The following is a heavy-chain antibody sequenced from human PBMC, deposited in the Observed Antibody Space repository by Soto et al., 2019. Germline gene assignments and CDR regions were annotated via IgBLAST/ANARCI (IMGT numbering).Heavy chain of an antibody. J-gene: IGHJ5*02. V-gene: IGHV1-3*01. CDR2: VNAANGDT. D-gene: IGHD6-13*01. CDR1: GYTFTSYG. Sequence: ASVKVSCKASGYTFTSYGIHWVRQAPGQRLEWMGWVNAANGDTKYSPRFQGRVTITRDTSASTAYMELSSLRSEDTAVYYCVRRHVSATGIDWFDPWGQGTLVTVSS. CDR3: VRRHVSATGIDWFDP.